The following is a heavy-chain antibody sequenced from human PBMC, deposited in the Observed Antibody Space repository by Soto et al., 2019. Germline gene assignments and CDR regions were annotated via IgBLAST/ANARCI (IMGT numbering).Heavy chain of an antibody. CDR2: SGGQSQNA. J-gene: IGHJ3*01. CDR3: ARAGYDRSGHEDPQGGAFDV. D-gene: IGHD5-12*01. Sequence: QVQLVQSGPEVKKPGASMRFSVRPPGSTFNLIVLNWWEQALDQGLGGGGGSGGQSQNAHYAEKFQDRVTITKDTSTATSYLEVTSLRSDDSAVYFCARAGYDRSGHEDPQGGAFDVWGLGTVVTVSS. V-gene: IGHV1-18*01. CDR1: GSTFNLIV.